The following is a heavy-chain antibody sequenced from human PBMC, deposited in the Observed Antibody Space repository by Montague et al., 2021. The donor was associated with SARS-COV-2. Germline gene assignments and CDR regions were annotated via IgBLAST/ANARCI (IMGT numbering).Heavy chain of an antibody. V-gene: IGHV4-39*01. CDR1: GGSIRDNNYY. CDR2: IYYSGST. D-gene: IGHD1-26*01. CDR3: ARRDGGSGFDY. Sequence: SETLSLTCTVSGGSIRDNNYYWGWIRQPPGKGLEWIGSIYYSGSTYYNPSLKSRVTISVDTSKTQFSLKLSSVTAADTAVYYCARRDGGSGFDYWGQGTLVTVSS. J-gene: IGHJ4*02.